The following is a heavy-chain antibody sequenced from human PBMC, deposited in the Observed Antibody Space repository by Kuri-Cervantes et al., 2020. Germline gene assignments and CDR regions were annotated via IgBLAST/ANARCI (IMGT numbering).Heavy chain of an antibody. CDR1: GFTVSSNY. J-gene: IGHJ4*02. Sequence: GESLKISCAASGFTVSSNYMSWVRQAPGKGLEWVSVIYSGGSTYYADSVKGRFTISRDNSKNTLYLQMNSLRAEDTAVYYCAKTGLSGSYTPGFDYWGQGTLVTVSS. D-gene: IGHD1-26*01. V-gene: IGHV3-53*05. CDR3: AKTGLSGSYTPGFDY. CDR2: IYSGGST.